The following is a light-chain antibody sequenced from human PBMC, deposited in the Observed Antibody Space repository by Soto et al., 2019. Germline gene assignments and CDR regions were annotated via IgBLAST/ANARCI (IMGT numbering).Light chain of an antibody. CDR3: HQRASCPLT. V-gene: IGKV3-11*01. CDR1: QSLGSF. Sequence: EIGLTQSPATLSLSPGERATLSCRASQSLGSFLAWYQQKPGQAPRLLLYDISHRATGIPARFSGSGSGTDFTLTIGSLEPEDCAVYFGHQRASCPLTFGGGTMVEIK. J-gene: IGKJ4*01. CDR2: DIS.